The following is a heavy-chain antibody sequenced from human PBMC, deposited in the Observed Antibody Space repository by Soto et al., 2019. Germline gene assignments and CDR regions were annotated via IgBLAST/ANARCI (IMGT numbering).Heavy chain of an antibody. V-gene: IGHV3-64*01. CDR2: ISSNGGST. Sequence: GGSLRLSCAASGFTFSSYAMHWVRQAPGKGLEYVSAISSNGGSTYYANSVKGRFTISRDNSKNTLYLQMGSLRAEDMAVYYCARGGYCSGGSCYSELYYYYMDVWGKGTTVTVSS. CDR1: GFTFSSYA. J-gene: IGHJ6*03. D-gene: IGHD2-15*01. CDR3: ARGGYCSGGSCYSELYYYYMDV.